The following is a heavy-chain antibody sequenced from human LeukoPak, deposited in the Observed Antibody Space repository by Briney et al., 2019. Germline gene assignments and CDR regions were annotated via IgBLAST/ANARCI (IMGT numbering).Heavy chain of an antibody. Sequence: SETLSLTCTVSGGSISSYYWGWIRQPPGKGLEWIGYIYYSGSTNYNPSLKSGVTISVDTSKNQFSLKLSSVTAPDTAVYYCARDSGFEYSRSQSWGGYYYYMDVWGKGTTVTISS. CDR2: IYYSGST. V-gene: IGHV4-59*01. J-gene: IGHJ6*03. D-gene: IGHD6-6*01. CDR3: ARDSGFEYSRSQSWGGYYYYMDV. CDR1: GGSISSYY.